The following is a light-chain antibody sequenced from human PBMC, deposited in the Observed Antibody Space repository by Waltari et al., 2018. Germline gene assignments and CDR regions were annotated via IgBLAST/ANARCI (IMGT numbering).Light chain of an antibody. CDR1: SSAVGRYNY. CDR2: DVS. V-gene: IGLV2-14*01. Sequence: QSALTQPASVSGSPGQSITISCTGTSSAVGRYNYVSWYQQDPGKAPQLMIYDVSKRPSGVSNRFSGSKSGNTASLTISGLQAEDEADYYCSSYTSSSTYVVFGGGTKLTVL. J-gene: IGLJ2*01. CDR3: SSYTSSSTYVV.